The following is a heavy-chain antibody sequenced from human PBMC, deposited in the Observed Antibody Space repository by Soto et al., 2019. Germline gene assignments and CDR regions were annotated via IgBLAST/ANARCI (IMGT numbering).Heavy chain of an antibody. CDR1: GFTFSNAW. D-gene: IGHD2-15*01. CDR2: IKSKTDGGTT. J-gene: IGHJ4*02. CDR3: TTPLLPYCSGGSCRLFDY. V-gene: IGHV3-15*01. Sequence: GGSLRLSCAASGFTFSNAWMSWVRQAPGKGLEWVGRIKSKTDGGTTDYAAPVKGRFTISRDDSKNTLYLQMNSLKTEDTAVYYCTTPLLPYCSGGSCRLFDYWGQGTLVTVSS.